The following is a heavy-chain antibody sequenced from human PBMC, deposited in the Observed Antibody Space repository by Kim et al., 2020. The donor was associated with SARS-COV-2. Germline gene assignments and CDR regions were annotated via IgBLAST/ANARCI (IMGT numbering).Heavy chain of an antibody. D-gene: IGHD4-17*01. Sequence: GGSLRLSCAASGFTFSSYGMHWVRQAPGKGLEWVAVIRYDGSNKYYADSVKGRFTISRDNSKNTLYLQMNSLRAEDTAVYYCARDGVGDYPYYYYGMDVWGQGTTVTVSS. J-gene: IGHJ6*02. CDR1: GFTFSSYG. V-gene: IGHV3-33*01. CDR2: IRYDGSNK. CDR3: ARDGVGDYPYYYYGMDV.